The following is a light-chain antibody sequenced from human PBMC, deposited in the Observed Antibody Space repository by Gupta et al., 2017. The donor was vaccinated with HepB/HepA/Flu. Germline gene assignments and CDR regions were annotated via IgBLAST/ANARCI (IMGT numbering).Light chain of an antibody. Sequence: IVITQSPATLYVSPGERATLSCRASQSVRSNLAWYQQKPGQAPRLLIYGASTRDTGIPARFSGSGSGTEFTLTISSRESEDFAVYYCQQYNNWPPYTFGQGTKLEIK. J-gene: IGKJ2*01. CDR2: GAS. CDR1: QSVRSN. CDR3: QQYNNWPPYT. V-gene: IGKV3-15*01.